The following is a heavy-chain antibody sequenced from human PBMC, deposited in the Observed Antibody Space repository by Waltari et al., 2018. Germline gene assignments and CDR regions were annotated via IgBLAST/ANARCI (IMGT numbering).Heavy chain of an antibody. Sequence: QVHLQESGPGLVKPSETLSLTCTVSRGSIIGFYWSWIRQPPGKGLEWIGFILYSGTTVYSPSLESRVTMSVDMSKNQFSLELGSVTAADTAVYHCARYHCTSGVCQHFDYWGQGILVTVSS. V-gene: IGHV4-59*01. J-gene: IGHJ4*02. CDR3: ARYHCTSGVCQHFDY. D-gene: IGHD2-8*01. CDR2: ILYSGTT. CDR1: RGSIIGFY.